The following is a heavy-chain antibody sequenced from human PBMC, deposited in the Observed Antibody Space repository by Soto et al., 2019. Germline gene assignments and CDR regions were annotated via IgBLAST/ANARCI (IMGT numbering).Heavy chain of an antibody. Sequence: SVKVSCKASGGTFSSYAISWVRQAPGQGLEWMGGIIPIFGTANYAQKFQGRVTITADESTSTAYMELSSLRAEDTAIYYCAKNEPDGSSGSFLGYWGQGTLVTVSS. CDR1: GGTFSSYA. CDR2: IIPIFGTA. V-gene: IGHV1-69*13. D-gene: IGHD3-10*01. CDR3: AKNEPDGSSGSFLGY. J-gene: IGHJ4*02.